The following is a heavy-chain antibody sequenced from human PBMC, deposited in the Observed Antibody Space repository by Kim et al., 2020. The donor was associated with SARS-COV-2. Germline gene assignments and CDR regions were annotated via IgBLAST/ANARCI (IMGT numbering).Heavy chain of an antibody. CDR2: ISWNSGSI. CDR1: GFTFDDYA. D-gene: IGHD5-18*01. V-gene: IGHV3-9*01. Sequence: GGSLRLSCAASGFTFDDYAMHWVRQAPGKGLEWVSGISWNSGSIGYADSVKGRFTISRDNAKNSLYLQMNSLRAEDTALYYCAKDKGGAAMVAYYYYGMDVWGQGTTVTVSS. CDR3: AKDKGGAAMVAYYYYGMDV. J-gene: IGHJ6*02.